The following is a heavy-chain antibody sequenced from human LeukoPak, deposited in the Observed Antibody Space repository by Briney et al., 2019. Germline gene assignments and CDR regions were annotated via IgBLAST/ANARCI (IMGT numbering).Heavy chain of an antibody. CDR1: GGSISSYY. D-gene: IGHD3-3*01. CDR3: ARGYFWSGPVEYYMDG. V-gene: IGHV4-4*07. CDR2: IYTSGST. Sequence: SETLSLTCTVSGGSISSYYWSWIRQPAGKGLEWIGRIYTSGSTNYNPSLKSRVTMSVDTSKNQFSLKLSSVTAADTAVYYCARGYFWSGPVEYYMDGWGKGTTVTVSS. J-gene: IGHJ6*03.